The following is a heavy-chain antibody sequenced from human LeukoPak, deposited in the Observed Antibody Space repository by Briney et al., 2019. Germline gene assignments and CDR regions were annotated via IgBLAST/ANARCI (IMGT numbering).Heavy chain of an antibody. CDR3: ARGGKQQLVSGYFDY. D-gene: IGHD6-13*01. V-gene: IGHV3-7*01. Sequence: PGGSLRLSCAASGFTFSSYWMSWVRQAPGKGLEWVANIKQDGSEKYYVDSVKGRFTISRDNAKNSLYLQMNSLRAEDTAVYYCARGGKQQLVSGYFDYWGQGTLDTVSS. CDR1: GFTFSSYW. CDR2: IKQDGSEK. J-gene: IGHJ4*02.